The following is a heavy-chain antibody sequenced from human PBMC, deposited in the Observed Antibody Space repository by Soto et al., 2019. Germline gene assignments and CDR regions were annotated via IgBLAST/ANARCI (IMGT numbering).Heavy chain of an antibody. D-gene: IGHD6-13*01. CDR3: ARRIAAAYGDAFDI. J-gene: IGHJ3*02. CDR2: INPNSGGT. CDR1: GYTFSGYY. Sequence: GASVKVSCKESGYTFSGYYIHWVRQAPGQGLEWMGWINPNSGGTNYAQKFQGRVTMTRDTSISTAYMELSRLRSDDTAVYYCARRIAAAYGDAFDIWGQGTMVTVSS. V-gene: IGHV1-2*02.